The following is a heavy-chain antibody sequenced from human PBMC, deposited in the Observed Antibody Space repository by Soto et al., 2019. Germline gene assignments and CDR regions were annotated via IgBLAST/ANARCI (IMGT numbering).Heavy chain of an antibody. V-gene: IGHV3-21*01. Sequence: GGSLRLSCEASGFTLTTYTMNWVRQASGKGLEWVSSITSSSGHIYYADSVKGRFTISRDNARNSLYQQMNSLRAEDTAVYYCVRERGLSSFYGMDVWGQGTTVTVSS. CDR1: GFTLTTYT. CDR3: VRERGLSSFYGMDV. D-gene: IGHD3-10*01. J-gene: IGHJ6*02. CDR2: ITSSSGHI.